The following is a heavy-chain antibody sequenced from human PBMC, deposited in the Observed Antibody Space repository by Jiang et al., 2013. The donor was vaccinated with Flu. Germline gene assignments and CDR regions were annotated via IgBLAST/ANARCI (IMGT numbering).Heavy chain of an antibody. D-gene: IGHD3-10*01. V-gene: IGHV1-8*01. Sequence: FTDYDINWVRQATGQGLEWMGWMNPNSGNTRYAQKFQGRVTMTRNTSISTAYMELISLRSEDTAVYYCARAAASGSGNYYYVYWGQGALVTISS. CDR3: ARAAASGSGNYYYVY. CDR2: MNPNSGNT. J-gene: IGHJ4*02. CDR1: FTDYD.